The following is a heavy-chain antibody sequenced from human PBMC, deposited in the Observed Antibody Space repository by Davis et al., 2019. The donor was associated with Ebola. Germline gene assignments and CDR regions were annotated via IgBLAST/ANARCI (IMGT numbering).Heavy chain of an antibody. Sequence: ASVKVSCKASGYTFTGYYMHWVRQAPGQGLEWMGWINPNSGGTNYTQKFQGRVTMTRDTSISTAYMELSRLRSDDTAVYYCARASIAARGVFDYWGQGTLVTVSS. CDR3: ARASIAARGVFDY. CDR1: GYTFTGYY. V-gene: IGHV1-2*02. J-gene: IGHJ4*02. D-gene: IGHD6-6*01. CDR2: INPNSGGT.